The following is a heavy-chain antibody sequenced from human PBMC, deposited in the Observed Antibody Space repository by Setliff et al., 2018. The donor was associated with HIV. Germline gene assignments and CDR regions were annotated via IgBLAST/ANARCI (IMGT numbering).Heavy chain of an antibody. Sequence: GGSLRLSCVASGFSFSAYGMYWIRQAPGKGLEWVAFIWYDGSKKYYADSVKGRFTISRDNSKNTLYLQMNSLRIEDTAVYYCVKGFECGGDCYSAFDYWGQGNLVIVSS. CDR2: IWYDGSKK. CDR1: GFSFSAYG. D-gene: IGHD2-21*02. J-gene: IGHJ4*02. CDR3: VKGFECGGDCYSAFDY. V-gene: IGHV3-30*02.